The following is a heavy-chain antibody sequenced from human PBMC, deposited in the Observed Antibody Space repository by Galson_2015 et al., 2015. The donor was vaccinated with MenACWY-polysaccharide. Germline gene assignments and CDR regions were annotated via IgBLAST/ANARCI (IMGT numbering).Heavy chain of an antibody. V-gene: IGHV3-30*19. D-gene: IGHD3-10*02. CDR1: GLKFRGSG. CDR3: AREGSRIVFHAFDV. CDR2: IQYDGSQK. Sequence: SLRLSCAASGLKFRGSGMHWVRQAPGKGLEWVAVIQYDGSQKQYIDSVKGRFTISRDNSKKTLYLEMNSLRAEDTALYYCAREGSRIVFHAFDVWGQGTMVIVSS. J-gene: IGHJ3*01.